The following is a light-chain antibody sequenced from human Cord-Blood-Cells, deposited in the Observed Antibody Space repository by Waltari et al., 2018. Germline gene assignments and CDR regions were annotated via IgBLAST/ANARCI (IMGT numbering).Light chain of an antibody. CDR1: QDISNY. CDR2: DAS. Sequence: DIQMTQSPSSLSASVGDRVTITCQASQDISNYLNWYQQKPGKAPKLLIYDASNLETGVPSMFSGSGSGTDFTFTISSLQPEDIATYYCQQYDNPLYTFGQVTKLEIK. V-gene: IGKV1-33*01. J-gene: IGKJ2*01. CDR3: QQYDNPLYT.